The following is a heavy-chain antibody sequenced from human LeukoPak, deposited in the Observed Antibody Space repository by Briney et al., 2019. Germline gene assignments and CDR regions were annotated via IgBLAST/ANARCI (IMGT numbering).Heavy chain of an antibody. D-gene: IGHD2-2*01. Sequence: SETLSLTCTVSGYSISSGYHWGWIRQPPGKGLEWIGSIYHSGSTYYNPSLKSRVTISVDTSKNQFSLKLSSVTAADTAVYYCAGLVPAAKGLPFQHWGQGTLVTVSS. V-gene: IGHV4-38-2*02. CDR1: GYSISSGYH. CDR2: IYHSGST. J-gene: IGHJ1*01. CDR3: AGLVPAAKGLPFQH.